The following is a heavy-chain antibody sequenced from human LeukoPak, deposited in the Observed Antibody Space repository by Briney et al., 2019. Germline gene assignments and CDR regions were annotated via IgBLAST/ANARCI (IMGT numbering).Heavy chain of an antibody. J-gene: IGHJ6*02. CDR2: ISSNGGST. CDR3: VRLNEDYYYGMDV. V-gene: IGHV3-64D*09. CDR1: GFTFSSYA. D-gene: IGHD1-1*01. Sequence: PGGSLRLSCSASGFTFSSYAMHWVRQAPGKGLEYVSAISSNGGSTYYADSVKGRFTISRDNSKNMLYLQMSSLRAEDTAVYYCVRLNEDYYYGMDVWGQGTTVTVSS.